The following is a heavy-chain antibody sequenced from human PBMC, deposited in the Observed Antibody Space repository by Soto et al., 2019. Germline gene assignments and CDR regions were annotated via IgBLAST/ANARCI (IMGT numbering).Heavy chain of an antibody. Sequence: GASVKVCCKASGYTFTRYHVHWVRQAPGQGLEWMGVINTSRGTAAYAQEFMGRASLTTNTSTDTVYMELNSLTSQDTAVYYCARGSSYYSGSGSFSTYHFFGMDIWAQGTTVTVSS. CDR3: ARGSSYYSGSGSFSTYHFFGMDI. J-gene: IGHJ6*02. CDR2: INTSRGTA. D-gene: IGHD3-10*01. CDR1: GYTFTRYH. V-gene: IGHV1-46*01.